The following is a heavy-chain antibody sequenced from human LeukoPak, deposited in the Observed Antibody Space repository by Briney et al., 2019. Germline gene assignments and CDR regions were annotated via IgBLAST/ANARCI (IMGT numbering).Heavy chain of an antibody. CDR1: GYTFTSYY. Sequence: GASLKVSCKASGYTFTSYYMHCVRQAPGQGLEWMGIINPSGGSTSYAQKFQGRVTMTRDMSTSTVYMELSSLRSEDTAVYYCARDSGYDSLYYYMDVWGKGTTVTVSS. D-gene: IGHD5-12*01. CDR3: ARDSGYDSLYYYMDV. V-gene: IGHV1-46*01. CDR2: INPSGGST. J-gene: IGHJ6*03.